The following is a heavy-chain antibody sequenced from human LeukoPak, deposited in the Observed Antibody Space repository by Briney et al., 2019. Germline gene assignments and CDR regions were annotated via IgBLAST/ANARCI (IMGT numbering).Heavy chain of an antibody. CDR3: ARLAGYSSGWYRSDY. CDR1: GGSISSGSYY. V-gene: IGHV4-39*01. CDR2: IYYSGST. Sequence: SETLSLTCTVSGGSISSGSYYWGWIRQPPGKGLEWIGSIYYSGSTYYNTSLKSRVTISVDTSKNQFSLKLSSVTAADTAVYYCARLAGYSSGWYRSDYWGQGTLVTFSS. D-gene: IGHD6-19*01. J-gene: IGHJ4*02.